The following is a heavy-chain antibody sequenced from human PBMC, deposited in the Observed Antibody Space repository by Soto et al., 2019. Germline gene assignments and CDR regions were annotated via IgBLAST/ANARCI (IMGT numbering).Heavy chain of an antibody. CDR3: ARGWGGYFDL. CDR1: GGSISSHY. V-gene: IGHV4-59*11. J-gene: IGHJ2*01. CDR2: IYYSGST. D-gene: IGHD1-26*01. Sequence: XXTLSLPFTVSGGSISSHYWRWIRQPPGKGLEWIGYIYYSGSTNYNPSLKSRVTISVDTSKNQFSLKLSSVTAADTAVYYCARGWGGYFDLWGLGTLVTVSS.